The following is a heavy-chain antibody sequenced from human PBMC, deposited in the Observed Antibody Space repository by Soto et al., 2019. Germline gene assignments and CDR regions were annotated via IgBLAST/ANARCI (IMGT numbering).Heavy chain of an antibody. Sequence: SETLSLTCTVSGGSISSYYWSWIRQPPGKGLEWIGYIYYSGSTNYNPSLKSRVTISVDTSKNQFSLKLSSVTAADTAVYYCARGPNYYDSSGYFSYWGQGTLVTVSS. D-gene: IGHD3-22*01. CDR1: GGSISSYY. CDR3: ARGPNYYDSSGYFSY. J-gene: IGHJ4*02. V-gene: IGHV4-59*01. CDR2: IYYSGST.